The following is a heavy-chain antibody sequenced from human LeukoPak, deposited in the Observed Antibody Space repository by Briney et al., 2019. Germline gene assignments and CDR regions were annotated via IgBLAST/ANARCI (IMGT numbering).Heavy chain of an antibody. CDR1: GFTFSSYA. CDR2: ISYVGSNK. Sequence: PGGSLRLSCAASGFTFSSYAMHWVRQAPGKGLEWVAVISYVGSNKYYADSVKGRFTISRDNSKNTLYLQMNSLRAEDTAVYYCARERVAAAGTGSRFDYWGQGTLVTVSS. CDR3: ARERVAAAGTGSRFDY. D-gene: IGHD6-13*01. V-gene: IGHV3-30-3*01. J-gene: IGHJ4*02.